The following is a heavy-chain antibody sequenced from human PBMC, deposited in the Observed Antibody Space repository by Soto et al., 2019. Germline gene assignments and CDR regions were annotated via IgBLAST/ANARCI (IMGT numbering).Heavy chain of an antibody. Sequence: TLSLTCAVSGGSISSGGYSWSWIRQPPGKGLEWIGYIYHSGSTYYNPSLKSRVTISVDRSKNQFSLKLCSVTAADTAVYYCASYGSGSYYQGNWFDPWGQGTLVTVSS. CDR1: GGSISSGGYS. D-gene: IGHD3-10*01. J-gene: IGHJ5*02. CDR3: ASYGSGSYYQGNWFDP. V-gene: IGHV4-30-2*01. CDR2: IYHSGST.